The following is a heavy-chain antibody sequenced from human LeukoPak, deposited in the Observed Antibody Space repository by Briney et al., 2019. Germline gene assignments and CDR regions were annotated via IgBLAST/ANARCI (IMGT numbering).Heavy chain of an antibody. CDR1: VYTFTSYG. Sequence: ASVKVSCKASVYTFTSYGISWVRQAPGQGLEWMGWISAYNGNTNYAQKFQGRVTMTTDTSTSTAYMELRSLRSDDTAVYYCARDAADRPNTVSPYCSGGICYPLSYYYYYGMDVWGQGTTVTVSS. D-gene: IGHD2-15*01. V-gene: IGHV1-18*01. CDR2: ISAYNGNT. CDR3: ARDAADRPNTVSPYCSGGICYPLSYYYYYGMDV. J-gene: IGHJ6*02.